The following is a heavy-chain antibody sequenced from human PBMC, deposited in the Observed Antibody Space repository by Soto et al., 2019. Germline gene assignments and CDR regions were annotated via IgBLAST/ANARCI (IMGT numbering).Heavy chain of an antibody. CDR3: TRADVECSGGSCYCVPMDV. V-gene: IGHV3-66*01. J-gene: IGHJ6*04. Sequence: EVQLVESGGGLVQPGGSLRLSCAASGFSVSTKYMSWVRQAPGKGLEWVSRIQSGGSTCYADSVKGRFTISINNAENTLFLQMSRLRVEDTAVDYFTRADVECSGGSCYCVPMDVWGKGTTVTVSA. CDR1: GFSVSTKY. D-gene: IGHD2-15*01. CDR2: IQSGGST.